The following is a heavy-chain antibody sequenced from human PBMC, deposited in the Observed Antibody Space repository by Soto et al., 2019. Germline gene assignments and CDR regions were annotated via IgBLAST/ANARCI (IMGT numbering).Heavy chain of an antibody. D-gene: IGHD3-3*01. J-gene: IGHJ4*02. CDR3: ARCLDFWSGLDY. CDR1: GFTFSSYA. Sequence: VQLLESGGGLVQPGGSLRLSCAASGFTFSSYAMTWVRQAPGKGLEWVAVIWYDGSNTYYADSVKGRFTISRDNSKSTLYLQLNSLRAEDTAVYYCARCLDFWSGLDYWGQGTLVTVSS. CDR2: IWYDGSNT. V-gene: IGHV3-33*08.